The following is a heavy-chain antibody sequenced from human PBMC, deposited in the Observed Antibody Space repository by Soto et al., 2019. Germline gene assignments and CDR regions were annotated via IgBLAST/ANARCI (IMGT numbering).Heavy chain of an antibody. CDR2: IYYSGST. V-gene: IGHV4-59*01. CDR3: ARGGGYDFWSGYYHPVWFDP. Sequence: PSETLSLTCTVSGGSISSYYWSWIRQPPGKGLEWIGYIYYSGSTNYNPSLKSRVTISVDTSKNQFSLKLSSVTAADTAVYYCARGGGYDFWSGYYHPVWFDPCGQGTLVTVSS. D-gene: IGHD3-3*01. J-gene: IGHJ5*02. CDR1: GGSISSYY.